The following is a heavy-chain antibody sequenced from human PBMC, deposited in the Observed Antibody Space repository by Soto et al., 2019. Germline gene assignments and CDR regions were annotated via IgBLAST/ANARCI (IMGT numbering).Heavy chain of an antibody. Sequence: GGSLRLSCAASGFTFSSYSMNWVRQAPWKGLEWVSSISSSSIYIYYADSVKGRFTISRDNAKKSLYLQMNSLRAEDTAVYYCARAVPLVAADRRVFDYWGQRTLLAV. CDR1: GFTFSSYS. CDR2: ISSSSIYI. D-gene: IGHD2-15*01. CDR3: ARAVPLVAADRRVFDY. J-gene: IGHJ4*02. V-gene: IGHV3-21*01.